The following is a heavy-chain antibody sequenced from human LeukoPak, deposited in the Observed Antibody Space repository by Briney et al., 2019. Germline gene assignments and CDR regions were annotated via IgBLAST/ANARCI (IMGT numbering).Heavy chain of an antibody. CDR1: GGSISSYY. D-gene: IGHD1-26*01. V-gene: IGHV4-59*01. CDR3: ARGIVGATAYYFDY. CDR2: IYYSGST. J-gene: IGHJ4*02. Sequence: SETLSLTCTVSGGSISSYYWSWIRQPPGKGLEWIGYIYYSGSTNYNPPLKSRVTISVDTSKNQFSLKLSSVTAADTAVYYCARGIVGATAYYFDYWGQGTLVTVSS.